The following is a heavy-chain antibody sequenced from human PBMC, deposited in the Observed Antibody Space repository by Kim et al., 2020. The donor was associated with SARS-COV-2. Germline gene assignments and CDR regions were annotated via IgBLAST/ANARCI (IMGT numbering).Heavy chain of an antibody. CDR1: GYTLTELS. Sequence: ASVKVSCKVSGYTLTELSMHWVRQAPGKGLEWMGGFDPEDGETIYAQKFQGRVTMTEDTSTDTAYMELSSLRSEDTAVYYCATSITMVRGVIITAWYFDLWGRGTLVTVSS. CDR2: FDPEDGET. CDR3: ATSITMVRGVIITAWYFDL. D-gene: IGHD3-10*01. V-gene: IGHV1-24*01. J-gene: IGHJ2*01.